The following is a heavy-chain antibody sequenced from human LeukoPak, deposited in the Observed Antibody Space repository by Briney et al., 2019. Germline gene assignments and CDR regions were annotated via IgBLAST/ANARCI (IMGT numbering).Heavy chain of an antibody. J-gene: IGHJ4*02. D-gene: IGHD3-10*01. CDR2: ISSDGSST. V-gene: IGHV3-74*01. CDR1: GFTFSSYW. Sequence: GGSLRLSCAASGFTFSSYWMHWVRQAPGKGLVWVSRISSDGSSTSYADSVKGRFTISRDNAKNTLYLQMNSLRAEDTAVYYCARGYYGSGSYYNYLFDYWGQGTLVTVSS. CDR3: ARGYYGSGSYYNYLFDY.